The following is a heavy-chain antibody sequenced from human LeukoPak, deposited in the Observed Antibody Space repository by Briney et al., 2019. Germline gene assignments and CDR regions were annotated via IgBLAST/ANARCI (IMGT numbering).Heavy chain of an antibody. CDR2: ISYDGSNK. Sequence: GGSLRLSCAASGFAFSSYGMHWVRQAPGKGLEWVAVISYDGSNKYYADSVKGRFTNSRDNSKNTLYLQMNSLRAEDTAVYYCAKDGYGSGSFNVLYYYYYGMDVWGQGTTVTVSS. J-gene: IGHJ6*02. V-gene: IGHV3-30*18. D-gene: IGHD3-10*01. CDR1: GFAFSSYG. CDR3: AKDGYGSGSFNVLYYYYYGMDV.